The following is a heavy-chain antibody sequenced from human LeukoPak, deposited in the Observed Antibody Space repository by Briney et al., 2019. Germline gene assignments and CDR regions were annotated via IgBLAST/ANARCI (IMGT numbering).Heavy chain of an antibody. CDR1: GGSFSGYY. D-gene: IGHD5-12*01. CDR3: AGDSGYDLYYFDY. Sequence: SETLSLTCAVYGGSFSGYYWSWIRQPPGKGLEWIGEINHSGSTNYNPSLKSRVTISVDTSKNQFSLKLSSVTAADTAVYYCAGDSGYDLYYFDYWGQGTLVTVSS. V-gene: IGHV4-34*01. CDR2: INHSGST. J-gene: IGHJ4*02.